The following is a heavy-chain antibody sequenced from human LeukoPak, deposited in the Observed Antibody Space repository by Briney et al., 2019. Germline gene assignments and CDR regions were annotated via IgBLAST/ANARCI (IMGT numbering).Heavy chain of an antibody. Sequence: QPGGSLRLSCAASGFTFSSYAMSWVRQAPGKGLEWVSAIGGSGGSTYYADSVKGRFTISRDNSKNTLYLQMTSLRAEDTAVYYCATPLVAAYRTSSDYWGQGTLVTVSS. J-gene: IGHJ4*02. CDR3: ATPLVAAYRTSSDY. CDR1: GFTFSSYA. V-gene: IGHV3-23*01. CDR2: IGGSGGST. D-gene: IGHD2-15*01.